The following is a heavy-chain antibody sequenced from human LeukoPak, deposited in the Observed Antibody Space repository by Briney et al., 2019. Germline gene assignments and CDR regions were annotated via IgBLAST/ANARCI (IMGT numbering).Heavy chain of an antibody. D-gene: IGHD6-19*01. Sequence: PGGSLRLSCTASGFTFTTYWMNWVRQAPGKGLEGVANIKQDGREKNYVDSVRGRFTISSDNSKNTLFLQMNSLRAADTAVYYCAKNMGRWLVTQTAEYFQNWGQGSLVTVSS. CDR2: IKQDGREK. J-gene: IGHJ1*01. CDR3: AKNMGRWLVTQTAEYFQN. V-gene: IGHV3-7*03. CDR1: GFTFTTYW.